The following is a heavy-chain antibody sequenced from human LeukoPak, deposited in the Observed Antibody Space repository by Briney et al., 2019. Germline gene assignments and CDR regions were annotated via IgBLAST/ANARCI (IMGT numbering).Heavy chain of an antibody. D-gene: IGHD2-2*01. V-gene: IGHV3-23*01. CDR2: ISGSGGST. CDR3: AKARRGAVVPAAIDY. Sequence: PGGSLRLSCAASGFTFSSYAMSWVRQAPGKGLEWVSAISGSGGSTYYADSVKGRFTISRDNSKNTLYLQMNSLRAEDTAVYYCAKARRGAVVPAAIDYWGQGTLVTVSS. CDR1: GFTFSSYA. J-gene: IGHJ4*02.